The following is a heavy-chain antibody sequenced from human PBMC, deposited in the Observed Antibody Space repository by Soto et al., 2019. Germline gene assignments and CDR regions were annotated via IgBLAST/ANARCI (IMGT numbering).Heavy chain of an antibody. CDR1: GGSFSGYY. CDR2: INHSGST. Sequence: SETLSLTCAVYGGSFSGYYWSWIRQPPGKGLEWIGEINHSGSTNYNPSLKSRVTISVDTSKNQFSLKLSSVTAADTAVYYCARRIAAAGTGTNWFDPWGQGTLVTVSS. D-gene: IGHD6-13*01. V-gene: IGHV4-34*01. CDR3: ARRIAAAGTGTNWFDP. J-gene: IGHJ5*02.